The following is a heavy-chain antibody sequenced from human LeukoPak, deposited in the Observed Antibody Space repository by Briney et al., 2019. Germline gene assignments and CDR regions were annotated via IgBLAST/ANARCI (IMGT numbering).Heavy chain of an antibody. J-gene: IGHJ4*02. D-gene: IGHD6-6*01. CDR1: GFTFSDYF. CDR2: TSSSGTTI. V-gene: IGHV3-11*04. Sequence: PGGSLRLSCAASGFTFSDYFMSWIRQAPGKGLEWVSYTSSSGTTIYYADSVKGRFTISRGNAKNSLYLHMNSLRAEDTAVYYCARLRGPARFKYYFDDWGQGTLVTVSS. CDR3: ARLRGPARFKYYFDD.